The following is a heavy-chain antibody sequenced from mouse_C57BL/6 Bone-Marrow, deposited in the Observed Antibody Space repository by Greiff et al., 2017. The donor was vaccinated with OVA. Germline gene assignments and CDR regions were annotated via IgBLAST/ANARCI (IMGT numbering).Heavy chain of an antibody. Sequence: VQLQQSGPELVKPGASVKISCKASGYAFSSSWMNWVKQRPGKGLEWIGRIYPGDGDTNYNGKFKGKATLTADKSSSTAYMQLSSLTSEDSAVYFCARSGALDDYWGQGTTLTVSS. J-gene: IGHJ2*01. CDR3: ARSGALDDY. D-gene: IGHD3-2*02. V-gene: IGHV1-82*01. CDR2: IYPGDGDT. CDR1: GYAFSSSW.